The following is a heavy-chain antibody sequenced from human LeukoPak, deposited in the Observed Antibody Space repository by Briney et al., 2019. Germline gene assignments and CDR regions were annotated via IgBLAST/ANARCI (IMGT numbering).Heavy chain of an antibody. Sequence: SETLSLTCTVSGCSIISYYWNWIRQPPGKGLEWIGYIYYSGSTSYNPSLKSRVTMSVDTSKNQFSLNLSSVTAADTAVYYCATYRGTRGSYYYWGQGTLVTVSS. CDR3: ATYRGTRGSYYY. D-gene: IGHD1-1*01. CDR2: IYYSGST. J-gene: IGHJ4*02. CDR1: GCSIISYY. V-gene: IGHV4-59*08.